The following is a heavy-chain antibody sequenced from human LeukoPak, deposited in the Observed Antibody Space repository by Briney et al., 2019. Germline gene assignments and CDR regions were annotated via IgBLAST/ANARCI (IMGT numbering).Heavy chain of an antibody. V-gene: IGHV4-39*07. CDR2: IYSSGST. Sequence: KSSETLSLTCRVSGASINSGSNYWGWIRQRPGKTLEWIGSIYSSGSTYYNPSLKSRVIIMIDTPKNHFSLTLSSVTAADTAVYYCARSDGYGLVGIWGQGTMVTVSS. CDR1: GASINSGSNY. J-gene: IGHJ3*02. D-gene: IGHD5-18*01. CDR3: ARSDGYGLVGI.